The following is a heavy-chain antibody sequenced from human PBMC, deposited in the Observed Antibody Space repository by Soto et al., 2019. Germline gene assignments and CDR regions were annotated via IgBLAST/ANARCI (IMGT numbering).Heavy chain of an antibody. J-gene: IGHJ5*01. CDR3: ARNTNYYDSSGYYYNWFES. D-gene: IGHD3-22*01. V-gene: IGHV3-48*03. Sequence: PGGSLRLSCAASGFTFGSYAMSWVRQAPGKGLEWVSTIDKTGTTVYYADSVRGRFTISRDNAKNSLYLQMNSLRADDTAVYYCARNTNYYDSSGYYYNWFESWGQGTLVTSPQ. CDR2: IDKTGTTV. CDR1: GFTFGSYA.